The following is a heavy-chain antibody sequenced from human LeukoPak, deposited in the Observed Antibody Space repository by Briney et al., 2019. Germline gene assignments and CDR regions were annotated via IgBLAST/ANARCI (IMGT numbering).Heavy chain of an antibody. J-gene: IGHJ4*02. V-gene: IGHV3-30*04. Sequence: PGGSLRLSCAASGFIFSSYAMHWVRQAPGKGLEWVAITSSDGSDTYYADSVKGRFTISRDNSKNTLYLQMNSLRPEDTAVYYCVRDRYYFDSRGYYYPSYYFDYWGQGSLVTVSS. CDR2: TSSDGSDT. CDR3: VRDRYYFDSRGYYYPSYYFDY. CDR1: GFIFSSYA. D-gene: IGHD3-22*01.